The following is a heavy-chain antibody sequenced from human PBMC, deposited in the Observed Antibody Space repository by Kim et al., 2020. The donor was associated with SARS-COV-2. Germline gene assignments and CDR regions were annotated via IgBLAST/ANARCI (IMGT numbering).Heavy chain of an antibody. CDR1: GGSFSGYY. Sequence: SETLSLTCAVYGGSFSGYYWSWIRQPPGKGLEWIGEINHSASTNYNPSLKSRVTISVDTSKNQFSLKLSSVTAADTAVYYCARQRGYDSGNSYDSWSQGTLVTVSS. CDR2: INHSAST. J-gene: IGHJ5*01. CDR3: ARQRGYDSGNSYDS. D-gene: IGHD6-19*01. V-gene: IGHV4-34*01.